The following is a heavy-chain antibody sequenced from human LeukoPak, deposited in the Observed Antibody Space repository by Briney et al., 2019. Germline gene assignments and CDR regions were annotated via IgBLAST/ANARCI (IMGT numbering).Heavy chain of an antibody. D-gene: IGHD1-26*01. CDR3: AKEGTSGSYAY. V-gene: IGHV3-23*01. CDR2: ISSSSSCI. J-gene: IGHJ4*02. Sequence: GGSLRLSCAASGFTVSSIYMSWVRQAPGKGLEWVSSISSSSSCIYYADSVKGRFTISRDNSKNTLYLQMNSLRAEDTAVYYCAKEGTSGSYAYWGQGTLVTVSS. CDR1: GFTVSSIY.